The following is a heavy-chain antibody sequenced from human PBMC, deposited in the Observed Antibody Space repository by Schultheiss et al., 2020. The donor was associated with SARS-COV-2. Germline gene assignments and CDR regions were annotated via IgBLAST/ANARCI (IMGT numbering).Heavy chain of an antibody. D-gene: IGHD5-18*01. Sequence: SETLSLTCTVSGGSINSSSYYWGWIRQPPGKGLEWIGSIYYSGNTYYNPSLKSRVTISVDTSKNRFSLKLSSVTAADTAVYYCARHLGYSYYFDYWGQGTLVTVSS. CDR1: GGSINSSSYY. J-gene: IGHJ4*02. CDR3: ARHLGYSYYFDY. V-gene: IGHV4-39*01. CDR2: IYYSGNT.